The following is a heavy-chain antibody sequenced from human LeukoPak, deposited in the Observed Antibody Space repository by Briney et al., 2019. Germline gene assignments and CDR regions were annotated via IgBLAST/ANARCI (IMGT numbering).Heavy chain of an antibody. CDR2: ISDRDHNT. J-gene: IGHJ4*02. V-gene: IGHV3-23*01. Sequence: PGGSLRLSCAASGFTFSSYAMTWVRQAPGKGLEWVSSISDRDHNTYYADSVKGRFTISRDNSKNTLYLQMNSLRAEDTAVYYCAKGGLSRAGLDFWGQGTLVTVSP. CDR3: AKGGLSRAGLDF. CDR1: GFTFSSYA. D-gene: IGHD5/OR15-5a*01.